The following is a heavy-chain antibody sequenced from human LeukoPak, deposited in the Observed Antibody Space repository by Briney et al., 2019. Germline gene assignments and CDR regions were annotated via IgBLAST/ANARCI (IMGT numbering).Heavy chain of an antibody. CDR1: GFTFSTYV. V-gene: IGHV3-23*01. CDR3: VSAIRNAVDI. J-gene: IGHJ3*02. Sequence: PGGSLRLSCAASGFTFSTYVMSWVRQAPGKGLEWVSTISGSGSSTYYADSVKGRFAISRDNSENRLFLLMNSLRAEDTAVYYCVSAIRNAVDIWGQGTMVAVSS. CDR2: ISGSGSST.